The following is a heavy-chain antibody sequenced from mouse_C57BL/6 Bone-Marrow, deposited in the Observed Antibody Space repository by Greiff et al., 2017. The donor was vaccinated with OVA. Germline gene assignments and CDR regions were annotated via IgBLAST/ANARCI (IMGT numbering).Heavy chain of an antibody. V-gene: IGHV1-59*01. CDR2: IDPSDSYT. Sequence: QVQLQQPGAELVRPGTSVKLSCKASGYTFTSYWMHWVKQRPGQGLEWIGVIDPSDSYTNYNQKFKGKATLTVDTSSSTAYMQLSSLTSEDSAVYYCARSDGNSPYYAMDYWGQGTSVTVSS. CDR3: ARSDGNSPYYAMDY. CDR1: GYTFTSYW. D-gene: IGHD1-1*01. J-gene: IGHJ4*01.